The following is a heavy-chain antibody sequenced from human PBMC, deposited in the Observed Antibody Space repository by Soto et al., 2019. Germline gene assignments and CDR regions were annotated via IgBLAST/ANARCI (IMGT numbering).Heavy chain of an antibody. CDR1: GGSISSGGYS. J-gene: IGHJ5*02. Sequence: SETLSLTCAVSGGSISSGGYSWSWIRQPPGKGLEWIGYIYHGGSTYYNPSLKSRVTISVDRSKNQFSLKLSSVTAADTAVYYCARCGIAARRHQNWFDPWGQGTLVTVSS. D-gene: IGHD6-6*01. V-gene: IGHV4-30-2*01. CDR3: ARCGIAARRHQNWFDP. CDR2: IYHGGST.